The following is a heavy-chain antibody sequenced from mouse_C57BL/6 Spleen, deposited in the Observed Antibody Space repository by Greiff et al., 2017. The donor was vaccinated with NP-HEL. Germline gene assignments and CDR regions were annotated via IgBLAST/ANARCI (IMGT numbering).Heavy chain of an antibody. CDR2: INPSSGYT. V-gene: IGHV1-7*01. Sequence: VQRVESGAELVKPGASVKLSCKASGYTFTSYWMHWVKQRPGQGLEWIGYINPSSGYTKYNQKFKDKATLTADKSSSTAYMQLSSLTYEDSADYYCARSGTGPYYFDYWGQGTTLTVSS. J-gene: IGHJ2*01. D-gene: IGHD4-1*01. CDR3: ARSGTGPYYFDY. CDR1: GYTFTSYW.